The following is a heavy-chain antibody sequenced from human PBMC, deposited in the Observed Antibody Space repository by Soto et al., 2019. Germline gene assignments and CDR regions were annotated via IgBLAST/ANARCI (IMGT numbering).Heavy chain of an antibody. J-gene: IGHJ5*02. CDR1: GFTFSNYW. V-gene: IGHV3-74*01. Sequence: GGSLRLSCAASGFTFSNYWMHWVRQSPGKGLVWVSRINSDESSTDYADSVQGRFTISRDNTKNTLYLQMNSLRAEDTAVYYCARDRGYNYGSAFDPWGQGTLVTVSS. CDR3: ARDRGYNYGSAFDP. CDR2: INSDESST. D-gene: IGHD5-18*01.